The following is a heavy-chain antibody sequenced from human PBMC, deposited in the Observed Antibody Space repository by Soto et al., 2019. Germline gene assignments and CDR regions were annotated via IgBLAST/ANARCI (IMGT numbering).Heavy chain of an antibody. CDR2: ISGSGGST. J-gene: IGHJ5*02. CDR3: AKDPPPYSSTWFVLDP. Sequence: GGSLRLSCAASGFTFSSHAMSWVRQAPGKGLEWVSGISGSGGSTYYADSLKGRFTISRDNSKNTLYLQMNSLRAEDTAVYYCAKDPPPYSSTWFVLDPWGQGTLVTVSS. D-gene: IGHD6-13*01. CDR1: GFTFSSHA. V-gene: IGHV3-23*01.